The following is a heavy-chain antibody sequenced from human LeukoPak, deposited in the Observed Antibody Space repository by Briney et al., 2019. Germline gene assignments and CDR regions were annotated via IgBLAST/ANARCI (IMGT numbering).Heavy chain of an antibody. CDR1: GDSISSYN. CDR3: ARGGYYFPFDY. Sequence: SETLSLTCTVSGDSISSYNWNWIRQPPGKGLEWIGSIYYSGTTNYNPSLKSRVTISVDTSKNQFSLRLSSVTAADTAVYYCARGGYYFPFDYWGQGTLVTVSS. J-gene: IGHJ4*02. V-gene: IGHV4-59*08. CDR2: IYYSGTT. D-gene: IGHD3-3*01.